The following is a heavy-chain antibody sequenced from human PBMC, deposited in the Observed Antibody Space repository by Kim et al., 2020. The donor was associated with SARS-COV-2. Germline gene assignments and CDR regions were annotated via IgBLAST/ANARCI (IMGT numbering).Heavy chain of an antibody. V-gene: IGHV3-53*01. Sequence: YSADSRECRLTITREHSKNTLYQEMNSLRADDTAVYYCARSVRYSSHAPDYWGQGTLVTVSS. D-gene: IGHD4-4*01. J-gene: IGHJ4*02. CDR3: ARSVRYSSHAPDY.